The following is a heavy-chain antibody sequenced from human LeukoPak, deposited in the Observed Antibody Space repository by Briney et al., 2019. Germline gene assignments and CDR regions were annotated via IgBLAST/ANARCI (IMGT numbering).Heavy chain of an antibody. CDR3: AKAELGVDTFFDY. CDR2: LSGSGAGT. CDR1: GFTFSSCA. Sequence: GGSLRLSCAASGFTFSSCAMSWVRQAPGRGLEWVATLSGSGAGTYYSDSVQGRFTISRDNSKRTLFLQMNSLRAEDTAFYYCAKAELGVDTFFDYWGQGTLVTVSS. V-gene: IGHV3-23*01. D-gene: IGHD3-3*01. J-gene: IGHJ4*02.